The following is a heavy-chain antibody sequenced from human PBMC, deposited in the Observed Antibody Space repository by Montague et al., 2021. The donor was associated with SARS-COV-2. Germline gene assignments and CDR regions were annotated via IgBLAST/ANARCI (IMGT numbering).Heavy chain of an antibody. J-gene: IGHJ4*02. V-gene: IGHV4-59*08. Sequence: SETLSLTCTVSGGSISSFYWSWFRQPPGKGLEWIGYISDSGSTNYNPSLTSRVTMSVDTSRNQFSLKVNSVTAADTAVYYCARRYSATHPAVHWGQGTLVTVSS. CDR1: GGSISSFY. D-gene: IGHD2/OR15-2a*01. CDR2: ISDSGST. CDR3: ARRYSATHPAVH.